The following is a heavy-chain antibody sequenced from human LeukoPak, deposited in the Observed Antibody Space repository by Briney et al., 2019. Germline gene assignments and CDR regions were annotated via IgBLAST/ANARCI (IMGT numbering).Heavy chain of an antibody. Sequence: GASVTVSCKPSGYTFTSHGITWVRQAPGQGLEWVGWISAYNGNTKYAQKFQGRVTMTTDASTSTVYMELRSLRSDDTAVYYCARGSPPRRNYDSSGYYSYYFDSWGQGALVTVSS. CDR3: ARGSPPRRNYDSSGYYSYYFDS. CDR2: ISAYNGNT. V-gene: IGHV1-18*01. D-gene: IGHD3-22*01. CDR1: GYTFTSHG. J-gene: IGHJ4*02.